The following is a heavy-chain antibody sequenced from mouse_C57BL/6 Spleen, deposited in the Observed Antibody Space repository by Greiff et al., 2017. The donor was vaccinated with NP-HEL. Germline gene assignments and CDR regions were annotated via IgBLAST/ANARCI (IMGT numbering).Heavy chain of an antibody. D-gene: IGHD2-1*01. Sequence: EVQGVESGGGLVKPGGSLKLSCAASGFTFSDYGMHWVRQAPEKGLEWVAYISSGSSTIYYADTVKGRFTISRDNAKNTLFLQMTSLRSEDTAMYYCARDLYYGNLDYWGQGTTLTVSS. J-gene: IGHJ2*01. CDR2: ISSGSSTI. CDR3: ARDLYYGNLDY. V-gene: IGHV5-17*01. CDR1: GFTFSDYG.